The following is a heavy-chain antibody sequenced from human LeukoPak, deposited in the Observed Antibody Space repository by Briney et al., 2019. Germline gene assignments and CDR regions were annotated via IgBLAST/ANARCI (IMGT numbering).Heavy chain of an antibody. V-gene: IGHV3-30*02. CDR1: EFTFSSYG. Sequence: GGSLRLSCAASEFTFSSYGMHWVRQAPGKGLEWVAFIRNDGSYENYADSVKGRFTISRDNSKNTLYLQMNSLRGEDTAVYYCAKRDDYSKYGMDYWGQGTLVTVSS. D-gene: IGHD4-11*01. J-gene: IGHJ4*02. CDR2: IRNDGSYE. CDR3: AKRDDYSKYGMDY.